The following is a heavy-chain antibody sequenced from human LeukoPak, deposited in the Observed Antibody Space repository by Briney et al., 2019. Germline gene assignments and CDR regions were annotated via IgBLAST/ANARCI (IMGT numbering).Heavy chain of an antibody. CDR2: IKSKTDGGTT. CDR1: GFTFSNAW. Sequence: GGSLRLSCAASGFTFSNAWMSWVRQAPGKGLEWVGRIKSKTDGGTTDYAAPVKGRFTISRDDSKNTLYLQMNSLKTEDTAVYYYAKEVYYDKKDYWGQGTLVTVSS. D-gene: IGHD3-22*01. CDR3: AKEVYYDKKDY. V-gene: IGHV3-15*01. J-gene: IGHJ4*02.